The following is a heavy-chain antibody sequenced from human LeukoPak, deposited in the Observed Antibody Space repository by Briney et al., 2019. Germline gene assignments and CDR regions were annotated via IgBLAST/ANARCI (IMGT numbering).Heavy chain of an antibody. CDR2: ISYDGSTK. CDR1: GFTFSLYA. CDR3: ARRVEAVDI. Sequence: PERSLRLSCAASGFTFSLYAMHWVRQAPGKGLVWVAVISYDGSTKYYADSVKGRFTISRDHSKNTLYLQMNSLSAEDTAVYYCARRVEAVDIWGQGTMVTVSS. V-gene: IGHV3-30-3*01. J-gene: IGHJ3*02.